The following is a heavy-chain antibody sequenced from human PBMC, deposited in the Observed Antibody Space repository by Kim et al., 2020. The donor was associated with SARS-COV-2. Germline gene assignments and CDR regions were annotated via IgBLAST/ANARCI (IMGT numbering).Heavy chain of an antibody. J-gene: IGHJ4*02. Sequence: YYAGSVKGRFTIYRENSKNTRYLQKTSLRAEYTAVYYCAKYGDTAMASDYWGQGTLVTVAS. D-gene: IGHD5-18*01. V-gene: IGHV3-23*01. CDR3: AKYGDTAMASDY.